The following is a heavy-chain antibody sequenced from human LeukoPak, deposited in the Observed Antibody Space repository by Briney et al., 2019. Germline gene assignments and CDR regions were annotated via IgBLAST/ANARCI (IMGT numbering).Heavy chain of an antibody. V-gene: IGHV3-33*01. CDR1: GFTFSSYG. CDR2: IWDDVSNK. J-gene: IGHJ4*02. CDR3: ARSYEGYYYDSSGYYYGTFDY. Sequence: GGSLRLSCAASGFTFSSYGMHWVRQAPGKGLEWVAVIWDDVSNKYYADSVKGRFTISTYNSKNTLHLQMNSLRAEETAAYYCARSYEGYYYDSSGYYYGTFDYWGQGTLVTVSS. D-gene: IGHD3-22*01.